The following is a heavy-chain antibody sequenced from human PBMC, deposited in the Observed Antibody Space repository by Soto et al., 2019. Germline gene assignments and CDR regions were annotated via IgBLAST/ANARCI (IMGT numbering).Heavy chain of an antibody. Sequence: PLALACTGSGASFGSGAYYWCWLRQHPRKGLEWIGYIYTSRTTYYNPSLRSRVTISGDTSKNQFYLKLNSVTAAGTAAYYXQXXXXXXXXXXXXXXXXXXXXXYF. CDR1: GASFGSGAYY. V-gene: IGHV4-31*03. J-gene: IGHJ1*01. CDR2: IYTSRTT. CDR3: QXXXXXXXXXXXXXXXXXXXXXYF.